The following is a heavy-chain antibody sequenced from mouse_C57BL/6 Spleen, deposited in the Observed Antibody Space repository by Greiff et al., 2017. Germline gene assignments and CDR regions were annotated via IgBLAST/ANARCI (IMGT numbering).Heavy chain of an antibody. CDR2: ISSGGSYT. J-gene: IGHJ3*01. V-gene: IGHV5-6*01. Sequence: EVQLQESGGDLVKPGGSLKLSCAASGFTFSSYGMSWVRQTPDKRLEWVATISSGGSYTYYPDSVKGRFTISRDNAKNTLYLQMSSLKSEDTAMYYCARSDGYYVAYWGQGTLVTVSA. D-gene: IGHD2-3*01. CDR1: GFTFSSYG. CDR3: ARSDGYYVAY.